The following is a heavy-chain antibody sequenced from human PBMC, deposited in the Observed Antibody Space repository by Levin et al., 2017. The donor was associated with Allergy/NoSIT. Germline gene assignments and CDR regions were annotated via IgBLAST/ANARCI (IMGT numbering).Heavy chain of an antibody. J-gene: IGHJ6*02. CDR1: GGTFSSYA. Sequence: SVKVSCKASGGTFSSYAISWVRQAPGQGLEWMGGIIPIFGTANYAQKFQGRVTITADESTSTAYMELSSLRSEDTAVYYCASTTATSGRYYYYGMDVWGQGTTVTVSS. D-gene: IGHD4-17*01. CDR3: ASTTATSGRYYYYGMDV. V-gene: IGHV1-69*13. CDR2: IIPIFGTA.